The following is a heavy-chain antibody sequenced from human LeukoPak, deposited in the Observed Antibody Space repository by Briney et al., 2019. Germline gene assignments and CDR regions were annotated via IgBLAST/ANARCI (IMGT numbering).Heavy chain of an antibody. V-gene: IGHV4-39*02. J-gene: IGHJ4*02. CDR2: VFHSGTT. D-gene: IGHD1-26*01. CDR3: ARDWELGY. Sequence: SETLSLTCTVSGDSIISTTYYWSWIRQPTGKGLEWIGLVFHSGTTFYNPSLESRVTISVDTSKNQFSLQLRSVTAADTAVYYCARDWELGYWGQGTLVTVSS. CDR1: GDSIISTTYY.